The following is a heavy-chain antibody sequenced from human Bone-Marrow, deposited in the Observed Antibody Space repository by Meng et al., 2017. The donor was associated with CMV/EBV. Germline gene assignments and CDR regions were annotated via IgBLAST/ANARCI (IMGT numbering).Heavy chain of an antibody. CDR1: GFTFSSYW. D-gene: IGHD1-7*01. CDR3: AREDRYNWNYGGVDY. V-gene: IGHV3-74*01. CDR2: INSDGSST. J-gene: IGHJ4*02. Sequence: GGSLRLSCAASGFTFSSYWMHWVRQALGKGLVWVSRINSDGSSTSYADSVKGRFTISRDNAKNTLYLQMNSLRAEDTAVYYCAREDRYNWNYGGVDYWGQGTLVTVSS.